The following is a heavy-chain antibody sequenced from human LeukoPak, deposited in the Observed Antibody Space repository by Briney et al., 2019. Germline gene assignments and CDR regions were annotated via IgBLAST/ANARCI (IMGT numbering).Heavy chain of an antibody. J-gene: IGHJ5*02. CDR3: ARDSYYDFWSGYYTGLTNWFDP. CDR2: INPNSGGT. V-gene: IGHV1-2*02. CDR1: GYTFTSYY. D-gene: IGHD3-3*01. Sequence: ASVKVSCKASGYTFTSYYMHWVRQAPGQGLEWMGWINPNSGGTNYAQKFQGRVTMTRDTSISTAYMELSRLRSDDTAVYYCARDSYYDFWSGYYTGLTNWFDPWGQGTLVTVSS.